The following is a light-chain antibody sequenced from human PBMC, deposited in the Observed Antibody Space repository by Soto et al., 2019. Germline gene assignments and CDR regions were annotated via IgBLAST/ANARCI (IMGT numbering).Light chain of an antibody. V-gene: IGKV1-5*03. CDR1: QSINSW. CDR2: MAS. Sequence: DIQMTQSPSTLSASVGDRVTITCRASQSINSWLAWYQQKPGKAPKLLMYMASSLESGVPSRFSGSGFGTAFTLTISSLQPYDFATYYCQQYNSYIYTFGQGTKLEIK. CDR3: QQYNSYIYT. J-gene: IGKJ2*01.